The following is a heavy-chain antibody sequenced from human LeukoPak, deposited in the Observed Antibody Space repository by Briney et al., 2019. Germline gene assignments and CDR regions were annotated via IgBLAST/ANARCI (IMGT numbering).Heavy chain of an antibody. V-gene: IGHV3-7*03. CDR1: GFTFSSYW. CDR3: ARAFGPNYYDSSGYYQY. CDR2: IKQDGSEK. Sequence: GGSLRLSCVDSGFTFSSYWMSWVRQAPGKGLEWVANIKQDGSEKYYVDSVKGRFTISRDNAKNSLYLQMNSLRAEDTAVYYCARAFGPNYYDSSGYYQYWGQGTLVTVSS. J-gene: IGHJ4*02. D-gene: IGHD3-22*01.